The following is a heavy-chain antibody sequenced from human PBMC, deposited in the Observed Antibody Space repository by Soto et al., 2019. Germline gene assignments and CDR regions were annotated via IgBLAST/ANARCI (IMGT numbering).Heavy chain of an antibody. D-gene: IGHD2-21*01. CDR2: IFSNDDK. CDR1: GFSLSNARMG. Sequence: QVTLKESGPVLVKPTETLTLTCTVSGFSLSNARMGVSWIRQPPGKALERLAHIFSNDDKSYSTSLKNRLTISKDTSKSQVVHTMTNMDPVDTATYYCARTREVGIEYYYMDVWGKGTTVTVSS. V-gene: IGHV2-26*01. CDR3: ARTREVGIEYYYMDV. J-gene: IGHJ6*03.